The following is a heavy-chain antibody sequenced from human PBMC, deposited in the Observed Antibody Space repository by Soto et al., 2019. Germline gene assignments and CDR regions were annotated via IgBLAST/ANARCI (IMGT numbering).Heavy chain of an antibody. V-gene: IGHV4-61*01. CDR2: IYYSGST. CDR1: GGSVSRGRYY. Sequence: SDTLSLTCTVSGGSVSRGRYYWCWIRQPPGKGLEWIGYIYYSGSTNYNPSLKSRVTISVDTSKNQFSLKLSSVTAADTAVYYCAREIVVVVAATGTARGSRGDYYYYGMDVWGQGTTVTVSS. D-gene: IGHD2-15*01. J-gene: IGHJ6*02. CDR3: AREIVVVVAATGTARGSRGDYYYYGMDV.